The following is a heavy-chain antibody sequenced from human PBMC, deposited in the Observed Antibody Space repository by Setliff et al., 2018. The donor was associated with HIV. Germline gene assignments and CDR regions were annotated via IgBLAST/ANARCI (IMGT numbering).Heavy chain of an antibody. D-gene: IGHD3-22*01. V-gene: IGHV4-39*01. J-gene: IGHJ6*03. Sequence: SETLSLTCTVSGDSLAGSHYSWGWVRQPPGQGLEWLGNLFHTGSSYFNPSLKSRLTMSVDTSKNQFSLTLISMTAADSAVYYCARLGDNSDWRSNYFFYYMDVWGKGTTVTVSS. CDR1: GDSLAGSHYS. CDR3: ARLGDNSDWRSNYFFYYMDV. CDR2: LFHTGSS.